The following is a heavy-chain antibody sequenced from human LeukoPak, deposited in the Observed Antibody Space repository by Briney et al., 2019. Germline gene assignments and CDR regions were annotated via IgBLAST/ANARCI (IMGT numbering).Heavy chain of an antibody. J-gene: IGHJ5*02. CDR3: ARTTVAGTQGFDP. Sequence: ASVKVSCKASGYTFTTYSMNWLRQAPGQGLEWMGWINTNTGNPTYAQGFTGRFVFSLDTSVSTAYLQISSLKAEDTAVYYCARTTVAGTQGFDPWGQGTLVTVSS. CDR1: GYTFTTYS. D-gene: IGHD6-19*01. CDR2: INTNTGNP. V-gene: IGHV7-4-1*02.